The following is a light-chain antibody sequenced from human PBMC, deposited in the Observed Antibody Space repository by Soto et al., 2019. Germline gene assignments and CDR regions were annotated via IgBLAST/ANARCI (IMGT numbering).Light chain of an antibody. V-gene: IGLV2-14*01. Sequence: QSVLTQPASVSGSPGQSITISCTGTSSDIGAFDLVSWYQQHPGKAPKVMIYDVNTRPSGVSSRFSGSKSGNTASLAISGLQAEDEADYYCSSYTITSTGLFGTGTKLTVL. CDR1: SSDIGAFDL. J-gene: IGLJ1*01. CDR3: SSYTITSTGL. CDR2: DVN.